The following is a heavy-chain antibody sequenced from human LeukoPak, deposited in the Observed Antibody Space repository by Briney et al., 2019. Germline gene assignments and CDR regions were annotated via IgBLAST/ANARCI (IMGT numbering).Heavy chain of an antibody. V-gene: IGHV3-21*01. Sequence: GGSLRLSCAASGFTFSSYSMNWVRQAPGKGLEWVSSISSSSSSYIYYADSVKGRFTISRDNAKNSLYLQMNSLRAEDTAVYYCARVRDSYGYIYFDYWGRGTLVTVSS. CDR3: ARVRDSYGYIYFDY. CDR1: GFTFSSYS. D-gene: IGHD5-18*01. CDR2: ISSSSSSYI. J-gene: IGHJ4*02.